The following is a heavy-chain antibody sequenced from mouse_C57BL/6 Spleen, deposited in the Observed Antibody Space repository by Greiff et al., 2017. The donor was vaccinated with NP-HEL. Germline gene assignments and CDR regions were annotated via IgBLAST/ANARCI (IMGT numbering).Heavy chain of an antibody. D-gene: IGHD3-3*01. J-gene: IGHJ4*01. V-gene: IGHV1-50*01. Sequence: VQLQQPGAELVKPGASVKLSCKASGYTFTSYWMQWVKQTPGQGLEWIGEIDPSDSYTNYNQKFKGKATLTVDPASSTAYMQLSSLTSEDSAVYYCGRRDSFFYGMDYWGQGTAVTVSA. CDR3: GRRDSFFYGMDY. CDR2: IDPSDSYT. CDR1: GYTFTSYW.